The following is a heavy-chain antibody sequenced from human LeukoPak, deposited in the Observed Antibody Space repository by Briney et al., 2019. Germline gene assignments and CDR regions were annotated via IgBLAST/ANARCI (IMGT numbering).Heavy chain of an antibody. V-gene: IGHV1-24*01. CDR2: FDPEDGET. D-gene: IGHD2-15*01. Sequence: ASVKVSCKVSGYTLTELSMHWVRQAPGKGLEWMGGFDPEDGETIYAQKFRGRVTMTGDTSTDTAYMKLSSLRSEDTAVYYCATWSCSGGSCYSGLRDYWGQGTLVTVSS. J-gene: IGHJ4*02. CDR3: ATWSCSGGSCYSGLRDY. CDR1: GYTLTELS.